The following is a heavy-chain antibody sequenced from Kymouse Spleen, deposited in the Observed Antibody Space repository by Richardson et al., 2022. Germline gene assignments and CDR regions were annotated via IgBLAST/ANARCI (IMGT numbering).Heavy chain of an antibody. D-gene: IGHD6-19*01. CDR3: ARVSIAVAGTGAFDI. CDR2: IYYSGST. CDR1: GGSISSYY. V-gene: IGHV4-59*01. J-gene: IGHJ3*02. Sequence: QVQLQESGPGLVKPSETLSLTCTVSGGSISSYYWSWIRQPPGKGLEWIGYIYYSGSTNYNPSLKSRVTISVDTSKNQFSLKLSSVTAADTAVYYCARVSIAVAGTGAFDIWGQGTMVTVSS.